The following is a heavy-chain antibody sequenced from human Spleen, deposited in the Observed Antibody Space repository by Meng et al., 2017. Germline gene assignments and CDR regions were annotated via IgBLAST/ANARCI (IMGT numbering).Heavy chain of an antibody. J-gene: IGHJ4*02. Sequence: QVQLVQCGAEVKRPGASVTVSCKASHYTFTGYGVGWFRQAPGQGLEWMAWLGAHDGDTSHAPRFQGRVTVTADRPTATAYMELRNLRSDDTAVYYCARGTPGRSYSDYWGQGTLVTVSS. V-gene: IGHV1-18*01. D-gene: IGHD3-10*01. CDR2: LGAHDGDT. CDR1: HYTFTGYG. CDR3: ARGTPGRSYSDY.